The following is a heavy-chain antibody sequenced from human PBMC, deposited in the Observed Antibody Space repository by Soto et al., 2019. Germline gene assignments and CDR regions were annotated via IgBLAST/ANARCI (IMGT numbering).Heavy chain of an antibody. CDR3: ARLGLGTTAAAVTPWFDP. CDR1: GYSLTSYW. J-gene: IGHJ5*02. D-gene: IGHD6-13*01. V-gene: IGHV5-51*01. CDR2: IYPGDSDP. Sequence: GAYLKTYCKGSGYSLTSYWIGWVRQMPGKGLEWMGIIYPGDSDPRYSPSFQGQVTISADKSISTAHLQWSSLKASDTAMYYCARLGLGTTAAAVTPWFDPWGQGTLVTVSS.